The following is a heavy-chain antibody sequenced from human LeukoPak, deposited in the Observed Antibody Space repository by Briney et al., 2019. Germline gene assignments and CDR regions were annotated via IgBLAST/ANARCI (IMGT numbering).Heavy chain of an antibody. CDR3: VRHPVVTMGFDY. Sequence: KPSETLSLTCTVSGGSISSSSYYWGWIRQPPGKGLEWIGSIYYSGSTYYNPSLKSRVTISVDTSKNQFSLKLSSVTAADTAVYYCVRHPVVTMGFDYWGQGTLVTVSS. D-gene: IGHD4-23*01. J-gene: IGHJ4*02. CDR1: GGSISSSSYY. CDR2: IYYSGST. V-gene: IGHV4-39*01.